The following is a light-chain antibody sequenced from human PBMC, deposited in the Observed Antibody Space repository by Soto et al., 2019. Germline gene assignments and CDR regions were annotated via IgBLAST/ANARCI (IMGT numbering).Light chain of an antibody. CDR3: QQYGNTPPSVT. Sequence: VSTQSPESLAFSLGERATINCKSSQNLVSDSNTRDHLVWYQQKPGQAPRLLIYGASSRATGIPDRFSGSGSGTDFTLTISRLEPEDFAVYYCQQYGNTPPSVTFGPGTKVAI. J-gene: IGKJ3*01. CDR1: QNLVSDSNTRDH. CDR2: GAS. V-gene: IGKV4-1*01.